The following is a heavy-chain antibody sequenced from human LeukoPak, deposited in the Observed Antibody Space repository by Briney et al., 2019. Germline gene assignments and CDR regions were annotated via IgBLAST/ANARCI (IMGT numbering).Heavy chain of an antibody. V-gene: IGHV4-59*01. J-gene: IGHJ5*02. CDR3: ARVSRLIAAAGTGNWFDP. CDR2: IYYSGST. D-gene: IGHD6-13*01. Sequence: SETLSLTCTVSGGSIRSYYWSWIRQPPGKGLEWIGYIYYSGSTNYNPSLKSRVTISVDTSKNQFSLKLSSVTAADTAVYYCARVSRLIAAAGTGNWFDPWGQGTLVTVSS. CDR1: GGSIRSYY.